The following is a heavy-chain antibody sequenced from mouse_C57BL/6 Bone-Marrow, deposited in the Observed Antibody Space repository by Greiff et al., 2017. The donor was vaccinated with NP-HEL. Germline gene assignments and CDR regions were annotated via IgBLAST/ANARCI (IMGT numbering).Heavy chain of an antibody. CDR2: ISSGGSYT. Sequence: EVQLVESGGDLVKPGGSLKLSCAASGFTFSSYGMSWVRQTPDKRLEWVATISSGGSYTYYPDSVKGRFTFSRDNAKNTLYLQMSSLKSEDTAMYYCARPSYYDYGAYWGQGTLVTVSA. CDR1: GFTFSSYG. J-gene: IGHJ3*01. V-gene: IGHV5-6*01. CDR3: ARPSYYDYGAY. D-gene: IGHD2-4*01.